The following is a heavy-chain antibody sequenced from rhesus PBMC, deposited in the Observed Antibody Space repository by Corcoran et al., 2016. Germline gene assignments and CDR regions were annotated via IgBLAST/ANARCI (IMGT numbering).Heavy chain of an antibody. CDR3: TRDGAAARFDY. CDR2: FSESGGTI. CDR1: GFTFSSYE. V-gene: IGHV3-100*02. D-gene: IGHD6-25*01. Sequence: DVQLVESGGGLVKPGGSLRLSCVASGFTFSSYEMHWVRQVPGKGLEWVSVFSESGGTIYYADSVKGRFTISRDNAKNSLFLQMNSLRAEDTAVYYCTRDGAAARFDYWGQGVLVTVSS. J-gene: IGHJ4*01.